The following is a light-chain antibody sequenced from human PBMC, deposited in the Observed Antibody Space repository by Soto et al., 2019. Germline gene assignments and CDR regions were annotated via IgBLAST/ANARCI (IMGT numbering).Light chain of an antibody. J-gene: IGKJ1*01. CDR1: QSVSSY. CDR2: DAS. V-gene: IGKV3-11*01. CDR3: QQRSNWPPSIT. Sequence: EIVLTQSPGTLSLSPGETATLSCRASQSVSSYLAWYQHKPGQVPRLLIYDASNRATGIPARFSGSGSGTDFTLTLSSLEPEDFAFYYCQQRSNWPPSITFGQGTKVDIK.